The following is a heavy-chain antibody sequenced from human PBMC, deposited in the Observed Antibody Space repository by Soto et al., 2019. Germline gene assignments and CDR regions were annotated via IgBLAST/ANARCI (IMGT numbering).Heavy chain of an antibody. Sequence: QVQLVQSGAEMKKPGSSVKVSCKTSGGAFSNFAVSWVRQAPGQGLEWVGGITPILGTPSYAQKFQGRVTITADVSTTSAYMEITSLTSEDTALYYCVRGGSGRRGDYWGQGTLGTVSS. V-gene: IGHV1-69*01. CDR3: VRGGSGRRGDY. D-gene: IGHD3-10*01. J-gene: IGHJ4*02. CDR2: ITPILGTP. CDR1: GGAFSNFA.